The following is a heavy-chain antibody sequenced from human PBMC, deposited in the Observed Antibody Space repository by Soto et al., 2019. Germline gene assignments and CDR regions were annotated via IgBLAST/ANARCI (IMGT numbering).Heavy chain of an antibody. D-gene: IGHD6-19*01. CDR3: TRNVIAVV. CDR1: GFTFSSYW. Sequence: GGSLRLSCAASGFTFSSYWMSWVRQAPGKGLEWVGFIRSKAYGGTTEYAASVKGRFTISRDDSKSIAYLQMNSLKTEDTAVYYCTRNVIAVVWGQGTLVTV. CDR2: IRSKAYGGTT. J-gene: IGHJ4*02. V-gene: IGHV3-49*04.